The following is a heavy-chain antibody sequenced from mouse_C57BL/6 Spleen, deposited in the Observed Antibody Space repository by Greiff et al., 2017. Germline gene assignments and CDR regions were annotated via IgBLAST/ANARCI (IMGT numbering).Heavy chain of an antibody. J-gene: IGHJ3*01. D-gene: IGHD1-1*01. V-gene: IGHV5-4*01. CDR2: ISDGGSYT. Sequence: EVKLVESGGGLVKPGGSLKLSCAASGFTFSSYAMSWVRQTPEKRLEWVATISDGGSYTYYPDNVKGRFTISRDNAKNNLYLQMSHLKSEDTAMYYCAREETPYGSSPAWFAYWGQGTLVTVSA. CDR1: GFTFSSYA. CDR3: AREETPYGSSPAWFAY.